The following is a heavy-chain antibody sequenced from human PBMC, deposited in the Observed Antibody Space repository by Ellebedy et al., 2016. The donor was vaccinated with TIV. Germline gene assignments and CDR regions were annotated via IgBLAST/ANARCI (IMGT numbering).Heavy chain of an antibody. D-gene: IGHD2-8*01. CDR3: ARGYASPNY. CDR2: IKQDGSEK. Sequence: GESLKISCAASAFTFSSYAMHWVRQAPGKGLEWVANIKQDGSEKYYVDSVKGRFTISRDNAKNSLYLQMNSLRAEDTAVYYCARGYASPNYWGQGTLVTVSS. CDR1: AFTFSSYA. V-gene: IGHV3-7*01. J-gene: IGHJ4*02.